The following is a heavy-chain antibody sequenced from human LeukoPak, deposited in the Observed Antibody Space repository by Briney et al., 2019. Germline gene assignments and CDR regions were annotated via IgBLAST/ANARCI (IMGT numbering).Heavy chain of an antibody. CDR2: IYYSGST. Sequence: SQTLSLTCTVSGGSISSGGYYWSWIRQHPGKGLEWIGYIYYSGSTYYNSSLKSRVTISVDTSKNQFSLKLSSVTAADTAVYYCARDQPRGGFIDYWGQGTLVTVSS. D-gene: IGHD3-10*01. CDR1: GGSISSGGYY. V-gene: IGHV4-31*03. J-gene: IGHJ4*02. CDR3: ARDQPRGGFIDY.